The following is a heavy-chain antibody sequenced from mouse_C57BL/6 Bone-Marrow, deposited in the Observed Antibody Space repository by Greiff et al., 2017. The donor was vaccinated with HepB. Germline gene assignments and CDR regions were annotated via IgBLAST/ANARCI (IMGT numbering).Heavy chain of an antibody. Sequence: QVQLKESGAELARPGASVKLSCKASGYTFTSYGISWVKQRTGQGLEWIGEIYPRSGNTYYNEKFKGKATLTADKSSSTAYMELRSLTSEDSAVYFCARKGDMITTRDWFAYWGQGTLVTVSA. CDR3: ARKGDMITTRDWFAY. D-gene: IGHD2-4*01. J-gene: IGHJ3*01. CDR2: IYPRSGNT. V-gene: IGHV1-81*01. CDR1: GYTFTSYG.